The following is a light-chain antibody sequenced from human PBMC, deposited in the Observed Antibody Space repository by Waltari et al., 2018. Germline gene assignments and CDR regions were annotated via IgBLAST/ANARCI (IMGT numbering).Light chain of an antibody. CDR3: QQYDGSPHT. CDR1: QRVSSTY. CDR2: ASS. Sequence: IVLTQSPVTLSLSPGVGATLSCRASQRVSSTYIAWYQQRTGKAPRLLIYASSSRATGIPDRFSCSGSATDFTLTIRRLEPEDVAVYYCQQYDGSPHTFGQGTKVEMK. V-gene: IGKV3-20*01. J-gene: IGKJ1*01.